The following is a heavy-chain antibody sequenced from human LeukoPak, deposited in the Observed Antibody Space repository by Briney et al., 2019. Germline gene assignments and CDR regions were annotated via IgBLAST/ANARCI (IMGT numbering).Heavy chain of an antibody. D-gene: IGHD2-15*01. J-gene: IGHJ4*02. Sequence: GGSLRLSCAASGVIFSSYAMSWVRQAPGKGLEWVSAISSSGGSTDYADSVKGRFTISRDNSKNTLYLQMNSLRAEDTAVYYCAKGYCSGGSCYSGLFDYWGQGTLVTVSS. CDR1: GVIFSSYA. CDR3: AKGYCSGGSCYSGLFDY. V-gene: IGHV3-23*01. CDR2: ISSSGGST.